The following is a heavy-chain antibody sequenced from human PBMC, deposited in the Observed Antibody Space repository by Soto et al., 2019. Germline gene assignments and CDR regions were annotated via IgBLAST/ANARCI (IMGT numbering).Heavy chain of an antibody. Sequence: QVQLVQSGAEVKKPGASAKGSCKASGYTFTSTWMHWVRQAPGQGLEWMGIINPYGGAATYAEKFQGRVTMTRDTSTGTDYLELSSLRSEDTAMYYCARDRSHSSAYWLLDYWGQGTQVTVSS. J-gene: IGHJ4*02. V-gene: IGHV1-46*01. D-gene: IGHD3-22*01. CDR3: ARDRSHSSAYWLLDY. CDR1: GYTFTSTW. CDR2: INPYGGAA.